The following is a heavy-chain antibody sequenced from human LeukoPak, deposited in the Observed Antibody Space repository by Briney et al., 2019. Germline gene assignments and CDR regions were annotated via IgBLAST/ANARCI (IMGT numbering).Heavy chain of an antibody. Sequence: ASVKVSCKASGYTFTSYGITWVRQAPGQGLEWMGWISAYNGNTNYAQKLQGRVTMTTDTSTSTAYMELRSLRSDDTAMYYCARERSPYNWFDPWGQGTLVTVSS. CDR1: GYTFTSYG. CDR2: ISAYNGNT. V-gene: IGHV1-18*01. J-gene: IGHJ5*02. CDR3: ARERSPYNWFDP. D-gene: IGHD4-17*01.